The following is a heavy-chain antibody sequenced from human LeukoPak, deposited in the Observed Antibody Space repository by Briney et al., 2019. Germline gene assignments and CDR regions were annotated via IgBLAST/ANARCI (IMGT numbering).Heavy chain of an antibody. D-gene: IGHD3-10*01. V-gene: IGHV3-30*04. CDR2: ISYDGSNK. CDR3: ARDGASRGVIIFYFGY. J-gene: IGHJ4*02. Sequence: GRSLRLSCAASGFPFSSYAMHGVRDARGKGLEGVADISYDGSNKYYADSEKGRFTISRDNSKNTLYLQIHSLRAEDTPVYYCARDGASRGVIIFYFGYWRQGTLVTVSS. CDR1: GFPFSSYA.